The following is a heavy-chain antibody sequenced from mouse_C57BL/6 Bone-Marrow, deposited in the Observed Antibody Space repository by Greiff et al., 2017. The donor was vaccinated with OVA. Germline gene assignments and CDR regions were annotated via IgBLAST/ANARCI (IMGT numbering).Heavy chain of an antibody. J-gene: IGHJ3*01. CDR1: GFSLTSYA. CDR3: AREGIYDGSAWFAY. V-gene: IGHV2-9-1*01. Sequence: VQLQQSGPGLVAPSQSLSITCTVSGFSLTSYAISWVRQPPGKGLEWLGVIWTGGGTNYNSALKSRLSISKDNSKSQVFLKMNSLQTDDTARYSCAREGIYDGSAWFAYWGQGTLVTVSA. D-gene: IGHD2-3*01. CDR2: IWTGGGT.